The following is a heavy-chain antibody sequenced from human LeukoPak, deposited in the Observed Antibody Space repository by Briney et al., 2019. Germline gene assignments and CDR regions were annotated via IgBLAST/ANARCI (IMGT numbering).Heavy chain of an antibody. D-gene: IGHD3-22*01. CDR1: GDSISSSY. V-gene: IGHV4-59*12. CDR3: ARAGYDSSGYYYDY. CDR2: VHYTGKT. Sequence: SETLSLTCTVSGDSISSSYWSWIRQPPGKRLEWVGYVHYTGKTNYNPSLNNRATISVDTSKNQFSLKLSSVTAADTAVYYCARAGYDSSGYYYDYWGQGTLVTVSS. J-gene: IGHJ4*02.